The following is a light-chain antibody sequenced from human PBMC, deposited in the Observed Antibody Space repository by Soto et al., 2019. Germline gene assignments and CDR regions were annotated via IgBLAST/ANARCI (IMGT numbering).Light chain of an antibody. CDR2: SAS. J-gene: IGKJ1*01. V-gene: IGKV1-5*01. CDR1: QSLGSW. Sequence: DILMTQSPSTLSASVGDRVTITFRATQSLGSWLAWYQQKPGKAPQYLIQSASTLASGVPSRFSGSGSGTDFILTINNLQPEDVATYYCLKVNSFPRKFGQGTKVDIK. CDR3: LKVNSFPRK.